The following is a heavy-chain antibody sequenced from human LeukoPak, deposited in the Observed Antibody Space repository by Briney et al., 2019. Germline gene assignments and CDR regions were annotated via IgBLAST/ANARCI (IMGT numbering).Heavy chain of an antibody. CDR3: ARYCSSTSCSDNAFDI. CDR1: GASVSSGSYY. D-gene: IGHD2-2*01. Sequence: SETLSLTCTVSGASVSSGSYYWSWIRQPPGRGLAYIGYIYYSGSTNYNPSLKSRVTISADTSKNQFSLKLSSVTAADTALYYCARYCSSTSCSDNAFDIWAKGQWSPSLQ. CDR2: IYYSGST. V-gene: IGHV4-61*01. J-gene: IGHJ3*02.